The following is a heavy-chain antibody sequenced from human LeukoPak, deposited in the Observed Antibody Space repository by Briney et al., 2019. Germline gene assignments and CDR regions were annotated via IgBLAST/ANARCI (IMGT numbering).Heavy chain of an antibody. D-gene: IGHD2-2*01. V-gene: IGHV1-69-2*01. Sequence: GASVKLSCKASGYTLNDYYIHWVQQAPGKGREWMGRVDPEDGETLYVEKLQGRVTITADRSADTAYMELSSLRSEDTAVYYCAISMGMPGAIAWLDSWGQGTLVTVSS. CDR2: VDPEDGET. CDR3: AISMGMPGAIAWLDS. J-gene: IGHJ5*01. CDR1: GYTLNDYY.